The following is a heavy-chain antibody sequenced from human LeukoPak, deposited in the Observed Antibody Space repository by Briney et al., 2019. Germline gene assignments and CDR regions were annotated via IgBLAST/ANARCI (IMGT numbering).Heavy chain of an antibody. D-gene: IGHD3-3*01. CDR1: GYTFINHD. CDR2: MNSNSGDT. V-gene: IGHV1-8*03. J-gene: IGHJ5*02. Sequence: ASVKVSCKASGYTFINHDIDWVRQAAGQGLEWMGWMNSNSGDTGYAQKFQGRVTFTRDTSKSIVYMELSSLRSEDTAVYYCARGSGSDGRDWFDPWGQGTQVTVSS. CDR3: ARGSGSDGRDWFDP.